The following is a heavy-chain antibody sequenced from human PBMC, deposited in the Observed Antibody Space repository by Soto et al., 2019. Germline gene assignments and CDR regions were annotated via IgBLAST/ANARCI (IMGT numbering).Heavy chain of an antibody. V-gene: IGHV1-69*06. D-gene: IGHD1-20*01. CDR3: AREGRLTGKDGFDY. Sequence: ASVKVSCKISGGTFSPYGVSWVRQAPGQGLEWMGMIIPIFGTTNYAQKFQGRLTITADTSTSTAYMELSSLRSEDTAVYYCAREGRLTGKDGFDYWGQGTLVTVS. J-gene: IGHJ4*02. CDR1: GGTFSPYG. CDR2: IIPIFGTT.